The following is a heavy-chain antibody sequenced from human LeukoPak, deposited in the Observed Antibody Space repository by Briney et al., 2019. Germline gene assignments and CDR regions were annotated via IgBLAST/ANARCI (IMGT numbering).Heavy chain of an antibody. J-gene: IGHJ4*02. Sequence: PGGSLSLSCAASGFTFDDYAMHWVRQAPGKGLEWVSLISGDGGETYYADSVKGRFTISRDNSKNSLYLQIHSLRSEDTALYYCAKPRVKSKWAGLGYWGQGALVNISS. CDR2: ISGDGGET. CDR1: GFTFDDYA. D-gene: IGHD6-19*01. V-gene: IGHV3-43*02. CDR3: AKPRVKSKWAGLGY.